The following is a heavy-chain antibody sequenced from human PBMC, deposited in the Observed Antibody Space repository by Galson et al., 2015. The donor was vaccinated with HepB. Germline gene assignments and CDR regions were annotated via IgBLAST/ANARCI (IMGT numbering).Heavy chain of an antibody. CDR2: IYYSGST. CDR1: GGSISSGGYY. Sequence: TLSLTCTVSGGSISSGGYYWSWIRQHPGQGLEWIGYIYYSGSTYYNPSLKSRVTISVDTSKNQFSLKLSSVTAADTAVYYCARFSSSWYYFDYWGQGTLVTVSS. CDR3: ARFSSSWYYFDY. D-gene: IGHD6-13*01. J-gene: IGHJ4*02. V-gene: IGHV4-31*03.